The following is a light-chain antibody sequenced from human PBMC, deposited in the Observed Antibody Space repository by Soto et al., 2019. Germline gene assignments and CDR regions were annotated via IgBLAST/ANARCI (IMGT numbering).Light chain of an antibody. CDR3: QQYSTYSRT. Sequence: DIQMTQSPSSLSASVGDRVTIPCRASQSIGSWLAWYQHKPGKAPKLLIYKASSLESGVPLRFSGSGSGTDFTLTISSLQRDDFATYYCQQYSTYSRTFGQGTKVDI. V-gene: IGKV1-5*03. CDR1: QSIGSW. J-gene: IGKJ1*01. CDR2: KAS.